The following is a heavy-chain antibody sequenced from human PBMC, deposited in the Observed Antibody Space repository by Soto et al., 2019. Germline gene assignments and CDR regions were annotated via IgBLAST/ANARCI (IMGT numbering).Heavy chain of an antibody. CDR1: GGTFSSYA. D-gene: IGHD3-22*01. Sequence: SVKVSCKASGGTFSSYAISWVRQAPGQGLEWMGGIIPIFGTANYAQKFQGRVTITADESTSTAYMELSSLRSEDTAVYYCASASYYDSSGYPDAFDIWGQGTMVTVSS. CDR2: IIPIFGTA. CDR3: ASASYYDSSGYPDAFDI. J-gene: IGHJ3*02. V-gene: IGHV1-69*13.